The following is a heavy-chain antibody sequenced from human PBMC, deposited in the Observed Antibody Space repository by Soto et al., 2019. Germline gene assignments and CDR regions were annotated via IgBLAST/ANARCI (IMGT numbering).Heavy chain of an antibody. J-gene: IGHJ2*01. CDR3: ARNILVSTSRPNYWYFDL. CDR2: ISGGGDAT. Sequence: EVQLLESGVGLVQPGGSLRLSCAVSGFTFINHAMNWVRQAPGKGLEWVSSISGGGDATFFGDSVRGRCTISRDNSKNTVTLQMNSLGVDDTAVYYCARNILVSTSRPNYWYFDLWGRGTLVTVYS. V-gene: IGHV3-23*01. CDR1: GFTFINHA. D-gene: IGHD2-21*01.